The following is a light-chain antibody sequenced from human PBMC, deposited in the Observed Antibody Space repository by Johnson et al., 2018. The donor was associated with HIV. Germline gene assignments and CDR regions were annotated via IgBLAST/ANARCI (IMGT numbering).Light chain of an antibody. J-gene: IGLJ1*01. CDR2: DNN. CDR3: GAWDGSLRTAF. Sequence: QSALTQPPSVSAAPGQKVTISCSGSSSNIGNNYVSWYQQVPGAAPKLLIYDNNRRPSGIPDLFSGLKSGTSATLGITGLHTWDEADYYYGAWDGSLRTAFFGTGTKVTVL. V-gene: IGLV1-51*01. CDR1: SSNIGNNY.